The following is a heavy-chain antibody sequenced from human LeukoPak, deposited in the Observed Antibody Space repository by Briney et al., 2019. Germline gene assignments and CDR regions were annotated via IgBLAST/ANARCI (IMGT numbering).Heavy chain of an antibody. J-gene: IGHJ4*02. CDR2: VSSSGST. Sequence: SETRSLTCTVSGGSISSYYWSWIRQPPGKGLEWIGHVSSSGSTNYNPSLKSRVTISVDTSNNQFSLKVNSVTAADTAVYCCARSRGYSSSWLFGTPRELSPLDYWGQGTLVTVSS. CDR3: ARSRGYSSSWLFGTPRELSPLDY. D-gene: IGHD6-13*01. V-gene: IGHV4-59*08. CDR1: GGSISSYY.